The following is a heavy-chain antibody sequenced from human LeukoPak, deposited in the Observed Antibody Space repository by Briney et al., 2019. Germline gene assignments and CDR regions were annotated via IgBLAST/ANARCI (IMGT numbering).Heavy chain of an antibody. CDR3: AEYSSNIDGFNI. Sequence: VASVKVSCKASGYTFTSYYMHWVRQAPGQGLEWMGIINPSGGSTSYAQKFQGRVTMTRDTSISTAYMELSSLRSEDTAVYYCAEYSSNIDGFNIWGQGTMVTVSS. V-gene: IGHV1-46*01. CDR2: INPSGGST. D-gene: IGHD6-13*01. J-gene: IGHJ3*02. CDR1: GYTFTSYY.